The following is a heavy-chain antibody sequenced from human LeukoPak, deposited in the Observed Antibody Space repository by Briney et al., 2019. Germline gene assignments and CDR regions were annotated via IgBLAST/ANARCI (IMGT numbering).Heavy chain of an antibody. J-gene: IGHJ4*02. CDR2: IKHDGSEK. D-gene: IGHD5-12*01. V-gene: IGHV3-7*01. CDR3: ARVEASGYDYGAFDY. CDR1: GFTFSSYE. Sequence: GGSLRLSCAASGFTFSSYEMNWVRQAPGKGLEWVANIKHDGSEKYYVDSVKGRFTISRDNAKNSLYLQMSSLRADDTAVYYCARVEASGYDYGAFDYWGQGTLVTVSS.